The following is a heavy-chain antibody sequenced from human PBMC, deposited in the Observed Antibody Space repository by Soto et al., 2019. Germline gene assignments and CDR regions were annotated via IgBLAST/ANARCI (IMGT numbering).Heavy chain of an antibody. J-gene: IGHJ4*02. CDR3: ARDRSSSIAANWYFDY. CDR1: RYTFNRYS. CDR2: INAGNGNT. V-gene: IGHV1-3*01. Sequence: ASVKVSCKASRYTFNRYSLHWVRQAPRQRLEWMGWINAGNGNTKYSQKFQGRVTITRDTSASTAYMELSSLRSEDTAVYYCARDRSSSIAANWYFDYLGQGTLVTVSS. D-gene: IGHD6-6*01.